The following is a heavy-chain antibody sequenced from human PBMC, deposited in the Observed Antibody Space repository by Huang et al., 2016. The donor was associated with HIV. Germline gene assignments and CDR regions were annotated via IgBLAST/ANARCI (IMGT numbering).Heavy chain of an antibody. CDR1: VYTFPDYY. CDR3: ARLGPKRYSTTWSGGYYFDY. J-gene: IGHJ4*02. D-gene: IGHD2-2*01. CDR2: IKPNSGGT. Sequence: QVQVVQSGAEVKKPGASVKVSCKASVYTFPDYYLHWVRQAPGQGLGGRGWIKPNSGGTNAEQKFQDRVTMTRDTSISTAYMEVSRLGSDETAIYYCARLGPKRYSTTWSGGYYFDYWGQGTLVTVSS. V-gene: IGHV1-2*02.